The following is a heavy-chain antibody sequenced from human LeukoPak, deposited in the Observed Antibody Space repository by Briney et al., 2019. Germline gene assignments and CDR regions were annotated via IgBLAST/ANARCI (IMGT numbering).Heavy chain of an antibody. Sequence: ASVKVSCKASGGTFSSYAISWVRQAPGQGLEWMGRIIPILGIANYAQKFQGRVTITADKSTSTAYMELSSLRSEDTAVYYCARPDIVATTNYYYYGMDVWGQGTTVTVSS. V-gene: IGHV1-69*04. J-gene: IGHJ6*02. CDR1: GGTFSSYA. D-gene: IGHD5-12*01. CDR2: IIPILGIA. CDR3: ARPDIVATTNYYYYGMDV.